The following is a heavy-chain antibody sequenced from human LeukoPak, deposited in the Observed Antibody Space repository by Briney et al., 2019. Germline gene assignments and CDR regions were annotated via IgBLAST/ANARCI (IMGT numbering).Heavy chain of an antibody. CDR3: ARAFGVVSTDY. D-gene: IGHD3-3*01. CDR2: INHSGST. J-gene: IGHJ4*02. V-gene: IGHV4-39*07. Sequence: PSETLSLTCTVSGGSISSSSYYWSWIRQPPGKGLEWIGEINHSGSTNYNPSLKSRVTISVDTSKNQFSLKLSSVTAADTAVYYCARAFGVVSTDYWGQGTLVTVSS. CDR1: GGSISSSSYY.